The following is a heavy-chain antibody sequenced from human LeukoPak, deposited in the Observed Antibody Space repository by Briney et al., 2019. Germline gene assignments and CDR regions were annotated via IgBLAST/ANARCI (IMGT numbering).Heavy chain of an antibody. CDR1: GFTFSSYR. Sequence: GSLRLSCAASGFTFSSYRMNWVRQAPGKGLEWVSYMNSSDTTIYYADSVKGRFTISRDNAKNSLYLQMNSLRDEDTAVYYCARDISDNFWGSYIDYWGQGTLVTVSS. CDR3: ARDISDNFWGSYIDY. D-gene: IGHD3-16*01. V-gene: IGHV3-48*02. CDR2: MNSSDTTI. J-gene: IGHJ4*02.